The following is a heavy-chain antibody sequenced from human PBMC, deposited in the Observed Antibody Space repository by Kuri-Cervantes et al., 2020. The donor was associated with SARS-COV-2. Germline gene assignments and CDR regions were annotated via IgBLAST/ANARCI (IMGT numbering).Heavy chain of an antibody. V-gene: IGHV3-30*03. D-gene: IGHD3-10*01. J-gene: IGHJ4*02. CDR3: ATGLLWFGEFHY. CDR2: ISYDGSNK. Sequence: GGSLRLSCAASGFTFSSYGMHWVRQAPGKGLEWVAVISYDGSNKYYADSVRGRFTISRDNSKNTLYLQMNSLRAEDTAVYYCATGLLWFGEFHYWGQGTLVTVSS. CDR1: GFTFSSYG.